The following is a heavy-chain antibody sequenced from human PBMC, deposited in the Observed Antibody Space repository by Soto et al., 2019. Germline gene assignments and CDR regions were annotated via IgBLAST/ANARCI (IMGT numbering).Heavy chain of an antibody. CDR3: ARDRSNSPDYYVD. V-gene: IGHV4-30-4*01. CDR2: LSHIGRT. CDR1: CVSINSDGYY. Sequence: SETLSLTCAVYCVSINSDGYYWTWIRQPPGEGLEWIGYLSHIGRTLYTPSHMRRVTLSMELSKNQFSLNLNTVSAADAAVYYWARDRSNSPDYYVDWGQGALVTVSS. D-gene: IGHD6-6*01. J-gene: IGHJ4*02.